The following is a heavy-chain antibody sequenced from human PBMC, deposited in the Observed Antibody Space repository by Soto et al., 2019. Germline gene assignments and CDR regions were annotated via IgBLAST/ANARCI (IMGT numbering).Heavy chain of an antibody. CDR2: MSPSSGNT. V-gene: IGHV1-8*01. CDR1: GYTFTTYE. D-gene: IGHD3-10*01. CDR3: ARVGGQLFGDHGMDV. Sequence: QVQLVQSGAEVKKPGASVKVSCKASGYTFTTYEINWVRQVPGRGLEWMGWMSPSSGNTGYVDQFRGRVTMTSNTSMTTAYIELSSLRSEDTAVYYCARVGGQLFGDHGMDVWGQGTTVTVSS. J-gene: IGHJ6*02.